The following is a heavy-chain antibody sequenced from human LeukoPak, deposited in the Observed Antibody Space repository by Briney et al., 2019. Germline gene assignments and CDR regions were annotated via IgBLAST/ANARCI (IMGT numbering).Heavy chain of an antibody. Sequence: GGSLRLSCAASGFIFSGYAMSWARQAPGKGLEWVSTTSGGGDDTFYADSVKGRFTISRDNSKNTLYLQMNSLRAEDTAVYYCAKGGTSSRYSRFDYWGQGSLVTVSS. D-gene: IGHD3-22*01. V-gene: IGHV3-23*01. J-gene: IGHJ4*02. CDR3: AKGGTSSRYSRFDY. CDR1: GFIFSGYA. CDR2: TSGGGDDT.